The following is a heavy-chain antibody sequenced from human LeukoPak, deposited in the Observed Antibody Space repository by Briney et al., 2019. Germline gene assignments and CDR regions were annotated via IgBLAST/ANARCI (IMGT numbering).Heavy chain of an antibody. CDR2: ISYDGSNK. CDR3: ARAARGYSSGWSLGY. D-gene: IGHD6-19*01. J-gene: IGHJ4*02. Sequence: GGSLRLSCAASGFTFSSYAMHWGRQAPGKGLEWVAVISYDGSNKYYADSVKGRFTISRDNSKNTLYLQMNSLRAEDTAVYYCARAARGYSSGWSLGYRGQGTLVTVSS. V-gene: IGHV3-30-3*01. CDR1: GFTFSSYA.